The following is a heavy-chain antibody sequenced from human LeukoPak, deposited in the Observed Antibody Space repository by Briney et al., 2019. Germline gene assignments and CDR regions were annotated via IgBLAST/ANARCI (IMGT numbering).Heavy chain of an antibody. J-gene: IGHJ5*02. CDR2: INPNSGGT. Sequence: ASVKVSCKASGYTFTGYYMHWVRQAPGQGLEWMGWINPNSGGTNYAQKFQGRVTMTRDTSISTAYMELSRLRSDDTAVYYCAVDCNGGSCYRLDVHWFDPWGQGTLVTVSS. CDR1: GYTFTGYY. D-gene: IGHD2-15*01. V-gene: IGHV1-2*02. CDR3: AVDCNGGSCYRLDVHWFDP.